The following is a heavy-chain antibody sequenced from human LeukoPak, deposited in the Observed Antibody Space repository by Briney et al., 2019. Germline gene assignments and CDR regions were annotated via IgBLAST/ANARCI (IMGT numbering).Heavy chain of an antibody. CDR1: GGSSSGYY. CDR2: INHSGST. D-gene: IGHD5-18*01. CDR3: ARSPGRVTLDY. V-gene: IGHV4-34*01. Sequence: SETLSLTCAVYGGSSSGYYWSWIRQPPGKGLEWTGEINHSGSTNYNPSLKSRVTISVDTSKNQFSLKLSSVTAADTAVYYCARSPGRVTLDYWGQGTLVTVSS. J-gene: IGHJ4*02.